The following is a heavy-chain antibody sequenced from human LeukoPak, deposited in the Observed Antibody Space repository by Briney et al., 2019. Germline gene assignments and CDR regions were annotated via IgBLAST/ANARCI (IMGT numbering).Heavy chain of an antibody. D-gene: IGHD3-3*01. V-gene: IGHV3-21*01. CDR1: GFSFSSYT. Sequence: GGSLRLSCAASGFSFSSYTMNWVRQAPGNGLEWVSYISGRSLYIYYADSLKGRFTISRDNAKNSLYLQMNSLRADDTAVYYCARGGRFLDVWGRGTLVTVSS. CDR2: ISGRSLYI. CDR3: ARGGRFLDV. J-gene: IGHJ4*02.